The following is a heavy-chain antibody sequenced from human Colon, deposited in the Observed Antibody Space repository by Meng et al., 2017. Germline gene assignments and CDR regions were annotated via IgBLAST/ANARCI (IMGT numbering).Heavy chain of an antibody. CDR1: GDSVSSNRAL. J-gene: IGHJ4*02. Sequence: QVQLQPSGPGLVKPSQTLSLTCAISGDSVSSNRALWHWVRQSPSRGLEWLGQTYYRSEWQNHYGVSVKSRITINADTSRNHFSLHLNSVTPEDTAVYYCTTWYGEYWGQGTLVTVPS. CDR2: TYYRSEWQN. D-gene: IGHD3-10*01. CDR3: TTWYGEY. V-gene: IGHV6-1*01.